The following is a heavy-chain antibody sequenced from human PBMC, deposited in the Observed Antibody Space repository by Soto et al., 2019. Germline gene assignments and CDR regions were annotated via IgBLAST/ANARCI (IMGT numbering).Heavy chain of an antibody. J-gene: IGHJ4*02. CDR1: GATFNNYA. CDR2: IIPVYETP. D-gene: IGHD3-22*01. Sequence: SVKVSCKASGATFNNYAFSWVRQAPGQGLEWMGGIIPVYETPKYAPKFQGRVTITADESSSTAFMDLSSLRFDDTAVYYCAGGLLESGFYPVKFDYWGQGVMVTVSS. CDR3: AGGLLESGFYPVKFDY. V-gene: IGHV1-69*13.